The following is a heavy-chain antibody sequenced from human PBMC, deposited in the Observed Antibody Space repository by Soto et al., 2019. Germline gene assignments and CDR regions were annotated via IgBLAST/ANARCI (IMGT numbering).Heavy chain of an antibody. CDR3: ARIAADVIGFYYYGRDV. V-gene: IGHV3-30*03. CDR1: GFTFSSYG. J-gene: IGHJ6*02. D-gene: IGHD6-13*01. Sequence: QEQLVESGGGVVQPGRSLRLSCAASGFTFSSYGMHWVRQAPGKGLEWVAVISYDGNYKYYADSVKGRFTISRDNSKNTLYLQMNSLRAEDTAVFYCARIAADVIGFYYYGRDVWGQGTTVTVSS. CDR2: ISYDGNYK.